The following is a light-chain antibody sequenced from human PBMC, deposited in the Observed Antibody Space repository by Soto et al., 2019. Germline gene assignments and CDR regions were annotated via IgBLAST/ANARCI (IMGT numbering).Light chain of an antibody. J-gene: IGKJ3*01. V-gene: IGKV3-20*01. CDR1: QSVSSNF. Sequence: EIVMTQSPGTLSLSPGERATLSCRASQSVSSNFLAWYQQRPGQAPRLLMDGASSRAAGIPDRFSGSGSGTDFTLTISRLEPEYFAVYYCHHYGRSAIFTFGPGTTVDIK. CDR2: GAS. CDR3: HHYGRSAIFT.